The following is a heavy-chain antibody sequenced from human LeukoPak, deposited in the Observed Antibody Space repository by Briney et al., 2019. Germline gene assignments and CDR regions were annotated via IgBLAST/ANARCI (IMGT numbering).Heavy chain of an antibody. D-gene: IGHD2-15*01. J-gene: IGHJ4*02. V-gene: IGHV1-2*02. CDR1: GYTFTCYY. CDR2: INPNSGGT. Sequence: ASVTVSCKASGYTFTCYYMHWVRQAPGQGLEWMGWINPNSGGTNYAQKFQGRVTMTRDRSISTAYMELSRLRSDDTAVYYSARAKPIVVVVAATPDLDYWDEGTLVTVSS. CDR3: ARAKPIVVVVAATPDLDY.